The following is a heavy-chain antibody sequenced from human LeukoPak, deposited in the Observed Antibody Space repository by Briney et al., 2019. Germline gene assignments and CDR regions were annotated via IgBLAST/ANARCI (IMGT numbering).Heavy chain of an antibody. D-gene: IGHD3-10*01. J-gene: IGHJ4*02. V-gene: IGHV1-8*01. CDR2: MNPNSGNT. Sequence: ASVKVSCKASGYTFTSYDINWVRQATGQGLEWMGWMNPNSGNTGYAQKFQGRVTMTRNTSISTAYMELSSLRSEDTAAYYCARAMVQGVKQPDYWGQGTLVTVSS. CDR3: ARAMVQGVKQPDY. CDR1: GYTFTSYD.